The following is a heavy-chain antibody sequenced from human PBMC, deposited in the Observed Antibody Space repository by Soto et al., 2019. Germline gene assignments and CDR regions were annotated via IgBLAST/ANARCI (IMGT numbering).Heavy chain of an antibody. CDR2: ISSSGSTI. D-gene: IGHD3-3*01. V-gene: IGHV3-48*03. CDR1: GFTFSGYE. CDR3: ERAFWSGYYKLPYGMDV. J-gene: IGHJ6*02. Sequence: GGSLRLSCAASGFTFSGYEMNWVRQAPGKGLEWVSYISSSGSTIYYADSVKGRFTISRDNAKNSLYLQMNSLRAEDTAVYYCERAFWSGYYKLPYGMDVWGQGTTVTVS.